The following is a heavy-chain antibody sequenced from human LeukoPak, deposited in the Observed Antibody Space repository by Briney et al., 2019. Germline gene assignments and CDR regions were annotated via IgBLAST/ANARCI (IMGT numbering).Heavy chain of an antibody. CDR2: INHSGST. D-gene: IGHD6-13*01. V-gene: IGHV4-34*01. CDR3: VRLLPLKAAADYHYLHGMDV. J-gene: IGHJ6*02. CDR1: GGSFSGYY. Sequence: SETLSLTCAVYGGSFSGYYWNWIRQPPGKGPEWIGEINHSGSTKYNPSLKSRVTISVDTSKNQFSLRLSSVTAADTAVYCCVRLLPLKAAADYHYLHGMDVWGQGTAVTVSS.